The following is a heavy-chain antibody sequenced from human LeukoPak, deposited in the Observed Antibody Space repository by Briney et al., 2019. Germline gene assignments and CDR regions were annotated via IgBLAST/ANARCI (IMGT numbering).Heavy chain of an antibody. Sequence: GGSLRLSCAASGFTFYSYAMNWVRQAPGKGLEWISYSSSSGSTIYYADSVKGRFTISRDNAKKSLYLQMNSLRVEDTAVYYCARGPEDTGFDYWGQGTLVTVSS. D-gene: IGHD1-14*01. V-gene: IGHV3-48*01. CDR3: ARGPEDTGFDY. J-gene: IGHJ4*02. CDR2: SSSSGSTI. CDR1: GFTFYSYA.